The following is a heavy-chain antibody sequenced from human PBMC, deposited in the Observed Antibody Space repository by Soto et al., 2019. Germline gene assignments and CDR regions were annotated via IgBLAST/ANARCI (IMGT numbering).Heavy chain of an antibody. J-gene: IGHJ6*02. V-gene: IGHV5-51*01. CDR3: ARHTAYYYDSNRGMDV. CDR1: GYSFTSYW. CDR2: IYPGDSDT. D-gene: IGHD3-22*01. Sequence: GESLKISCNGSGYSFTSYWIGWVRQMPGKGLEWMGIIYPGDSDTRYSPSFQGQVTISADKSISTAYLQWSSLKASDTAMYYCARHTAYYYDSNRGMDVWGQGTTVTVYS.